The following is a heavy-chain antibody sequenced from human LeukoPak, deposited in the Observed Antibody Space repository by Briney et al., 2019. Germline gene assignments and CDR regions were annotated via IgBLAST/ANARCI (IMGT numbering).Heavy chain of an antibody. CDR1: GFTFSSNY. V-gene: IGHV3-66*02. CDR2: IYSGGST. J-gene: IGHJ4*02. D-gene: IGHD3/OR15-3a*01. CDR3: ARDPQPEVGQVNDY. Sequence: GGSLRLSCAASGFTFSSNYMSWVRQAPGKGLEWVSVIYSGGSTYYADSVKGRFTISRDNSKNTLYLQMDSLRAEDTAVYNCARDPQPEVGQVNDYWGQGTLVTVSS.